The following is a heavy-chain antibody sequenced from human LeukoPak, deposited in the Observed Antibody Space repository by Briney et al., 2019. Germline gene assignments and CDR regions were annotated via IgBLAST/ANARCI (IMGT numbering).Heavy chain of an antibody. CDR3: ARSPRNWNDVPDYYYYYGMDV. V-gene: IGHV1-2*02. Sequence: ASVKVSCKASGYTFTGYYMHWVRQAPGQGLEWMGWINPNSGGTDYAQKFQGRVTMTRDTSISTAYMELSRLRSDDTAVYYCARSPRNWNDVPDYYYYYGMDVWGQGTTVTVSS. J-gene: IGHJ6*02. D-gene: IGHD1-1*01. CDR2: INPNSGGT. CDR1: GYTFTGYY.